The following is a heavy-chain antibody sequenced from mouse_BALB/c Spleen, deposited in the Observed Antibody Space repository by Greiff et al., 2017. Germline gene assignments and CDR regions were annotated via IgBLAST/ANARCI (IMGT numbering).Heavy chain of an antibody. Sequence: EVKLQESGGGLVKPGGSLKLSCAASGFTFSSYAMSWVRQSPEKRLEWVAEISSGGSYTYYPDTVTGRFTISRDNAKNTLYLEMSSLRYEDTAMYYCARDHSYYGSSYWYFDVWGAGTTVTVSS. J-gene: IGHJ1*01. V-gene: IGHV5-9-4*01. D-gene: IGHD1-1*01. CDR3: ARDHSYYGSSYWYFDV. CDR1: GFTFSSYA. CDR2: ISSGGSYT.